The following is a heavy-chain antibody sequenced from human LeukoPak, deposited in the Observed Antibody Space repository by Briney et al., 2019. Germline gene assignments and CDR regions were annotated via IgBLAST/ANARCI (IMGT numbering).Heavy chain of an antibody. Sequence: SETLSLTCTVSGGSISSGDYYWSWIRQPPGKGLEWIGYIYYSGSTYYNPSLKSRVTISVDTSKNQFSLKLSSVTAADTAVYYCARAQRPVVVTAIPFDYWGQGTLVTVSS. CDR2: IYYSGST. CDR1: GGSISSGDYY. V-gene: IGHV4-30-4*08. CDR3: ARAQRPVVVTAIPFDY. D-gene: IGHD2-21*02. J-gene: IGHJ4*02.